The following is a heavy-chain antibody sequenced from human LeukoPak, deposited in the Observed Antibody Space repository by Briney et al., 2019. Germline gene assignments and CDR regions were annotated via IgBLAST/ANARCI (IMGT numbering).Heavy chain of an antibody. V-gene: IGHV4-34*01. D-gene: IGHD2-15*01. J-gene: IGHJ4*02. CDR3: ARVRCYYFDY. Sequence: SETLSLTCAVYGGSFSGYYWSWIRQPPGRGLEWIGEINHSGSTNYNPSLKSRVTISVDTSKNQFSLKLSSVTAADTAVYYCARVRCYYFDYWGQGTLVTVSS. CDR2: INHSGST. CDR1: GGSFSGYY.